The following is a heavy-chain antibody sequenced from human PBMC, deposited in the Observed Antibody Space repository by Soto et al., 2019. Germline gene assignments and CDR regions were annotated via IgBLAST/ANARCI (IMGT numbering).Heavy chain of an antibody. J-gene: IGHJ6*01. D-gene: IGHD4-17*01. CDR1: GYPFTSYY. Sequence: GGSVKVYFKASGYPFTSYYMHLVRQAPGQGLEWMGIINPSGGSTSYAQKFQGRVTMTRDTSTSTVYMELSSLRSEDTAVYYCARPTVAYRAPAGYYGMDVWGQGTTVTVSS. V-gene: IGHV1-46*01. CDR3: ARPTVAYRAPAGYYGMDV. CDR2: INPSGGST.